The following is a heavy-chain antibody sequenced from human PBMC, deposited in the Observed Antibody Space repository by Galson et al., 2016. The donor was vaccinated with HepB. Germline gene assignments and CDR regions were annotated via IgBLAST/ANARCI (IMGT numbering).Heavy chain of an antibody. V-gene: IGHV3-23*01. Sequence: SLRLSCAASGFTFSTYSMHWVRQAPGKGLEWASSIRGDAGTTIYADSVKGRFTISRDNSKNTLYLQMNSLRVEDTAVYHCAKGFSSTIWYEDYWGKGTLVTVSS. CDR3: AKGFSSTIWYEDY. CDR1: GFTFSTYS. J-gene: IGHJ4*02. D-gene: IGHD2-2*01. CDR2: IRGDAGTT.